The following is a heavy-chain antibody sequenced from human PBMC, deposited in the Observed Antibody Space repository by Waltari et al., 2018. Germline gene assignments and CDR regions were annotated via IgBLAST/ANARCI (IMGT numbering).Heavy chain of an antibody. CDR1: GYTFTSYA. J-gene: IGHJ5*02. V-gene: IGHV1-3*01. CDR3: ARVSGSSGWNRGHNWFDP. CDR2: INAGNGNT. Sequence: QVQLVQSGAEVKKPGASVKVSCKASGYTFTSYAIHWVRQAPGQRLEWMGWINAGNGNTKYSQKFQGRVTITRDTSASTAYMELSSLRSEDTAVYYCARVSGSSGWNRGHNWFDPWGQGTLVTVSS. D-gene: IGHD6-19*01.